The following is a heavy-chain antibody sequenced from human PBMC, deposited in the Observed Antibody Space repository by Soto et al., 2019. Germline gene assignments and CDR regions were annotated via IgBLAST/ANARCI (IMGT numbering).Heavy chain of an antibody. Sequence: CLRRSCSPSAFTSSSYAMSWVRQPPGRXLEWVSPISDSGANTYYADSVKGRFTISRDNSKNTLYLQMNSLIAEDTAVYYCAKDGRRGVLEWLTNLYFDYWGQGTLVTVSS. CDR1: AFTSSSYA. V-gene: IGHV3-23*01. CDR3: AKDGRRGVLEWLTNLYFDY. CDR2: ISDSGANT. J-gene: IGHJ4*02. D-gene: IGHD3-3*01.